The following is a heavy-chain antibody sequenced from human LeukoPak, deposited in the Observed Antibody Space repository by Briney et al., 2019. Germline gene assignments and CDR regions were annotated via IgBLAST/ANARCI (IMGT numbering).Heavy chain of an antibody. D-gene: IGHD3-10*01. CDR3: ARVIRGVIAAHFDY. J-gene: IGHJ4*02. Sequence: GGSLRLSCAASGFTFDDYGLSWVRQAPGKGLEWDSGINWNGDTTGYVDSVQGRFTISRDTAKNSLYLQMNSVRAEDTALYYCARVIRGVIAAHFDYWGQGALVTVSS. V-gene: IGHV3-20*04. CDR2: INWNGDTT. CDR1: GFTFDDYG.